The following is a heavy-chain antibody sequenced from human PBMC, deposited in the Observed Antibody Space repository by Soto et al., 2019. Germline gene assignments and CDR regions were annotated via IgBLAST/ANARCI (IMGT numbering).Heavy chain of an antibody. CDR3: ARGSGIVALPGELEDVNYDF. CDR1: GQSFSGHS. J-gene: IGHJ4*02. Sequence: QVQLQQWGAGLVKPSETLSLSCAVYGQSFSGHSWAWIRQPPGKGLEWIGEISESGSTYYNPSLKSRVTISIDTSKNQFSLKLNPVTAADTAAYFCARGSGIVALPGELEDVNYDFWGQGTLVNVSS. D-gene: IGHD1-1*01. CDR2: ISESGST. V-gene: IGHV4-34*01.